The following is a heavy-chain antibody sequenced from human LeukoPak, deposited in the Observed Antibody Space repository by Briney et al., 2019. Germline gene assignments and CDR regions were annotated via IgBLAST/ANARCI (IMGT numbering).Heavy chain of an antibody. Sequence: GGSLRLFCAASGFTFSSYSMNWVRQAPGKGLEWVSYISSSSSTIYYADSVKGRFTISRDNAKNSLYLQMNSLRDEDTAVYYCARIDSSGYHLFDYWGQGTLVTVSS. D-gene: IGHD3-22*01. CDR3: ARIDSSGYHLFDY. CDR1: GFTFSSYS. CDR2: ISSSSSTI. J-gene: IGHJ4*02. V-gene: IGHV3-48*02.